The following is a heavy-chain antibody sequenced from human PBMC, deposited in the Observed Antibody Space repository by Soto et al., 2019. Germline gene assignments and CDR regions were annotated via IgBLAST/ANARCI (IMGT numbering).Heavy chain of an antibody. Sequence: SETLSLTCRVSGGSISSGGYFWSWIRQPPGKGLEWIGHVYNIGSTYSNPSLTSRVTISVDTSKNQFSLRLSFVTAADTAVYYCARGPAGDKVDYWGQGTLVTVPS. D-gene: IGHD7-27*01. CDR3: ARGPAGDKVDY. V-gene: IGHV4-30-4*01. J-gene: IGHJ4*02. CDR1: GGSISSGGYF. CDR2: VYNIGST.